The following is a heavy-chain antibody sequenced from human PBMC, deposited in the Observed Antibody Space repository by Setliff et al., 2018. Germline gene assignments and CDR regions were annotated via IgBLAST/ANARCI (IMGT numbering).Heavy chain of an antibody. J-gene: IGHJ4*02. CDR2: IYHSGST. V-gene: IGHV4-38-2*02. CDR3: ASSPTFGGVIVDY. Sequence: PSETLSLTCTVSGYSISSGYYWGWIRQPPGKGLEWIGSIYHSGSTYYNPSLKSRVTISVDTSKNQFSLKLSSVTAADTAVYYCASSPTFGGVIVDYWGQGTLVTVSS. D-gene: IGHD3-16*02. CDR1: GYSISSGYY.